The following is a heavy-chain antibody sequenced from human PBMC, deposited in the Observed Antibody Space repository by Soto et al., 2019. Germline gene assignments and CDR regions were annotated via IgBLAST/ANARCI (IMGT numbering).Heavy chain of an antibody. CDR2: MYYSGSS. CDR3: ARQRLLRLKPAFDI. V-gene: IGHV4-39*01. CDR1: GGSTSDKSYF. Sequence: SETLSLTCSVSGGSTSDKSYFWGWVRQSPGKGLEWIGSMYYSGSSYYNPSLKSRVAISVDTSRNQFSLKLRSVTAADTAVYFCARQRLLRLKPAFDIRGQGPLVTVST. D-gene: IGHD2-21*02. J-gene: IGHJ4*02.